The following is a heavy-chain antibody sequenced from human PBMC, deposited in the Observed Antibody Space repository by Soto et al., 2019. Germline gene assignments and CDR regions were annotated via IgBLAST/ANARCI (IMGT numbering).Heavy chain of an antibody. CDR2: IWYDGSNK. Sequence: SLRLSCAASGFTFSSYGMHWVRQAPGKGLEWVAVIWYDGSNKYYADSVKGRFTISRDNSKNTLYLQMNSLRAEDTAVYYCARGTGYSSSWYGRVYWGQGTLVTVSS. D-gene: IGHD6-13*01. J-gene: IGHJ4*02. CDR1: GFTFSSYG. CDR3: ARGTGYSSSWYGRVY. V-gene: IGHV3-33*01.